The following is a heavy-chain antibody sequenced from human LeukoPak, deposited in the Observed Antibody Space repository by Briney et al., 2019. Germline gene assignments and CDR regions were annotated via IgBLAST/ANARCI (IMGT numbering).Heavy chain of an antibody. D-gene: IGHD5-12*01. CDR2: MYYSGST. CDR1: GGYISSSSYC. CDR3: ARGDIVATRMHAFDI. J-gene: IGHJ3*02. Sequence: SETLSLTCNVSGGYISSSSYCWGWIRQPPGKGLEWIGTMYYSGSTYYNESLQSRVTISVDTSKNQFSLEVSSVTAADTALYYCARGDIVATRMHAFDIWGQGTMVTVSS. V-gene: IGHV4-39*07.